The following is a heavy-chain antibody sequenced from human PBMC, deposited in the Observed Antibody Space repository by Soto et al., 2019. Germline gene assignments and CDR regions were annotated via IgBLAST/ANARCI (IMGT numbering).Heavy chain of an antibody. D-gene: IGHD2-8*02. Sequence: SETLSLTCAVYGGSFSGYYWTWIRQPPGTGLEWIGEINHSGSTNYNPSLKSRDTISVDTSKNQFSLKLTSVTAADTAVDYCARDKITGLFDYWGQGTLVTVSS. V-gene: IGHV4-34*01. CDR2: INHSGST. CDR3: ARDKITGLFDY. J-gene: IGHJ4*02. CDR1: GGSFSGYY.